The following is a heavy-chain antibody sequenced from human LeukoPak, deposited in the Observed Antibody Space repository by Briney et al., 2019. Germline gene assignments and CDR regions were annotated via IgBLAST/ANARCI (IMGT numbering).Heavy chain of an antibody. Sequence: GGSLRLSCAACGFSFSSYWMSWVRHTPGKGLEWVANIKQDGSEKYYVDSVKGRFTISKDNAKNSLYLQMNSLRVEDTAVYYCARIGGGGYDFDSSSWFFDYWGQGTLVTVSS. V-gene: IGHV3-7*01. CDR2: IKQDGSEK. CDR1: GFSFSSYW. D-gene: IGHD6-13*01. J-gene: IGHJ4*02. CDR3: ARIGGGGYDFDSSSWFFDY.